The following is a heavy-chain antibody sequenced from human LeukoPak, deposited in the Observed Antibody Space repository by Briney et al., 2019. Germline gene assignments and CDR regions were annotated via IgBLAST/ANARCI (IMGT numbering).Heavy chain of an antibody. CDR2: ISYDGRNT. Sequence: QPGGSLRLSCAASGFTFSNYGMHWVRQAPGKGLEWVAIISYDGRNTYYGDSVKGRFTISRDNSKNTLDLQMSSLRPEDTAVYYCARDAGIAGRWGQGTLVTVSS. J-gene: IGHJ4*02. V-gene: IGHV3-30*03. CDR1: GFTFSNYG. CDR3: ARDAGIAGR. D-gene: IGHD6-13*01.